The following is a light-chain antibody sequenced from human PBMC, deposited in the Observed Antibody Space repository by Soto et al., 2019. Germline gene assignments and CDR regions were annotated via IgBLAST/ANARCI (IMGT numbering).Light chain of an antibody. CDR3: SSYAGSNNFRYV. V-gene: IGLV2-8*01. J-gene: IGLJ1*01. Sequence: SISSTRTSSDVGGYNYVSWYQQHPGKAPKLMIYEVSKRPSGVPDRFSGSKSGNTASLTVAGLQAEDEADYYCSSYAGSNNFRYVFGTGTKVTVL. CDR2: EVS. CDR1: SSDVGGYNY.